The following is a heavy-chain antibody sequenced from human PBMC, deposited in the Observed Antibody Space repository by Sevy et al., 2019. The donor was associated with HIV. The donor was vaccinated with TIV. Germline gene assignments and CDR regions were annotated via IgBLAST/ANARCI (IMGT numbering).Heavy chain of an antibody. Sequence: GGSLRLSCAASGFTFSSYAMHWVRQAPGKGLEWLAVISYDGSNKYYADSVKGRFTISRDNSKNTLYLQMNSLRAEDTAVYYCARDQDYDSSQGNYYFDYWGQGTLVTVSS. J-gene: IGHJ4*02. CDR3: ARDQDYDSSQGNYYFDY. D-gene: IGHD3-22*01. V-gene: IGHV3-30-3*01. CDR2: ISYDGSNK. CDR1: GFTFSSYA.